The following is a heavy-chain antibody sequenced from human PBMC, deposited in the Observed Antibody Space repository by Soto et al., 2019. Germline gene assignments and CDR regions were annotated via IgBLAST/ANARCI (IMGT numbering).Heavy chain of an antibody. CDR2: IYYSGST. J-gene: IGHJ4*02. CDR3: ARGRVAIII. Sequence: TLSLTCTVSGGSISSYYWSWIRQPPGKGLEWIGYIYYSGSTNYNPSLKSRVTISVDTSKNQFSLKLSSVTAADTAVYYCARGRVAIIIWGQGTLVTVSS. V-gene: IGHV4-59*01. CDR1: GGSISSYY. D-gene: IGHD3-10*01.